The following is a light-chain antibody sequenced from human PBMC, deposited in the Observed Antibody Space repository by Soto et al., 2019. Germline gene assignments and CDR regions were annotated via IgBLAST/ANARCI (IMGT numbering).Light chain of an antibody. CDR3: SSYTSSSTLI. Sequence: VLTQPASVSGSPGQSITISCTGTSSDVGGYNYVSWYQQHPGKAPKLMIYEVSNRPSGVSNRFSGSKSGNTASLTISGLQAEDEADYYCSSYTSSSTLIFGTGTKVTVL. CDR2: EVS. V-gene: IGLV2-14*01. CDR1: SSDVGGYNY. J-gene: IGLJ1*01.